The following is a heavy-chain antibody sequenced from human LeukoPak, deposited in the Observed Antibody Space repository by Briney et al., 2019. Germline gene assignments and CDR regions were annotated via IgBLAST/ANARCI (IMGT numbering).Heavy chain of an antibody. CDR1: GYIFTGYY. J-gene: IGHJ4*02. Sequence: ASVKVSCKASGYIFTGYYMHWVRQAPGQGLEWMGWINPNSGGTNYAQKFQGRVTMTRDTSIRTAYMELSRLRSDDTVVYYCAAPLGATEAFDYWGQGTLVTVSS. V-gene: IGHV1-2*02. CDR3: AAPLGATEAFDY. CDR2: INPNSGGT. D-gene: IGHD1-26*01.